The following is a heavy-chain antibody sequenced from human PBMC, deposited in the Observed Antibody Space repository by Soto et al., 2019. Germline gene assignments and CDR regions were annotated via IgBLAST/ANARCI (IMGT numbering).Heavy chain of an antibody. V-gene: IGHV3-7*01. D-gene: IGHD3-16*01. Sequence: EVQLVESGGGLVQPGGSLRLSCVASGFSFRNSWMTWVRQAPGKGLECLGNINPDGNATYYVDSVKGRFTISRDNAKNSLSLQINSLRAEDTAIYHYVTDLNWGANWGQGTMVIVSP. CDR2: INPDGNAT. J-gene: IGHJ3*01. CDR1: GFSFRNSW. CDR3: VTDLNWGAN.